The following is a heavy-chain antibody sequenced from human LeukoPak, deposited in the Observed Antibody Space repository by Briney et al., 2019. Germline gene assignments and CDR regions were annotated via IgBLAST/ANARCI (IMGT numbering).Heavy chain of an antibody. CDR3: AKLITAAGTQY. Sequence: SGGSLRLSCAASGFTFSSYGMSWVRQAPGKGLEWASSIGSSGGSTYYADSVKGRFTISRDNSKNTLFLQMNSLRAEDTALYYCAKLITAAGTQYWGQGMLVTVSS. CDR1: GFTFSSYG. D-gene: IGHD6-13*01. CDR2: IGSSGGST. J-gene: IGHJ4*02. V-gene: IGHV3-23*01.